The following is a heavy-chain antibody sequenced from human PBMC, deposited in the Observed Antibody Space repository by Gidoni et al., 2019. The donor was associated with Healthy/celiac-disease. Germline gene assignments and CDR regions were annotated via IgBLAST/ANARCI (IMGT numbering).Heavy chain of an antibody. Sequence: EVQLVESGGGLVKPGGSLRLSCAASGFTFRSYSMNWVRQAPGKGLEWVSSISSSSSYIYYADSVKGRFTISRDNAKNSLYLQTNSLRAEDTAVYYCARDIRVYYYDSSGYLDYWGQGTLVTVSS. V-gene: IGHV3-21*01. CDR3: ARDIRVYYYDSSGYLDY. J-gene: IGHJ4*02. CDR1: GFTFRSYS. D-gene: IGHD3-22*01. CDR2: ISSSSSYI.